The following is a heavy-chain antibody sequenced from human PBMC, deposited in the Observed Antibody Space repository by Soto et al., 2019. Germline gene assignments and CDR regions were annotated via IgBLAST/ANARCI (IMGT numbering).Heavy chain of an antibody. CDR2: IYYIGST. CDR3: ARMIVEMAFGI. CDR1: GGSISSGYYY. V-gene: IGHV4-30-4*01. Sequence: SETLSLTCTVSGGSISSGYYYWSWIRQPPGKGLEWIGYIYYIGSTYYNPSLKSRVTISVDTSKNQFSLKLSSVTAADTAVYYCARMIVEMAFGIWGQGTMVTV. J-gene: IGHJ3*02. D-gene: IGHD3-22*01.